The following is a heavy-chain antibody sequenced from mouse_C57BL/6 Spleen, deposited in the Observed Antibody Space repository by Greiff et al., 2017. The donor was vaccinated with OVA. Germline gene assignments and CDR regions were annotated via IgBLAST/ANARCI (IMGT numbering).Heavy chain of an antibody. V-gene: IGHV7-3*01. CDR3: ARLGTDAMDY. D-gene: IGHD3-3*01. J-gene: IGHJ4*01. Sequence: EVMLVESGGGLVQPGGSLSLSCAASGFTFTDYYMSWVRQPPGQALEWLGFIRHKANGYTTEYSSSVKGRFTISRANSQSILYLQMNARRAEDSATYYGARLGTDAMDYWGQGTSVTVSS. CDR1: GFTFTDYY. CDR2: IRHKANGYTT.